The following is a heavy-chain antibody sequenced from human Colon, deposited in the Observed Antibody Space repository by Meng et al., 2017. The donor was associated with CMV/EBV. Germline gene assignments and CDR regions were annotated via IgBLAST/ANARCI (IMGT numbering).Heavy chain of an antibody. Sequence: GSLRLSCTVSGDSITSSFWSWIRQPPGKGLEWIGYIYHSGTTNYNPSLKSRVTMSLDTSQNQFSLRLTSVIAADTAVYYCARVGGDGDNLRLYYFDYWGQGTLVTVSS. V-gene: IGHV4-59*01. CDR3: ARVGGDGDNLRLYYFDY. CDR1: GDSITSSF. CDR2: IYHSGTT. D-gene: IGHD5-24*01. J-gene: IGHJ4*02.